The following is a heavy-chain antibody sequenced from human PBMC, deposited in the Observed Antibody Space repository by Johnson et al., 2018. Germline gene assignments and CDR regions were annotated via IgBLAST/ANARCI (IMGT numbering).Heavy chain of an antibody. J-gene: IGHJ3*02. CDR1: GGSISSYY. CDR2: IYYSGST. D-gene: IGHD5-12*01. V-gene: IGHV4-59*01. Sequence: QVQLQESGPGLVKPSETLSLTCTVSGGSISSYYWSWIRQPPGKGLEWIGYIYYSGSTNYNPSLKSRVTISVDTSKNQFSLKLSSVTAADPAVYYCARKAVANAFDIWGQGTMVTVSS. CDR3: ARKAVANAFDI.